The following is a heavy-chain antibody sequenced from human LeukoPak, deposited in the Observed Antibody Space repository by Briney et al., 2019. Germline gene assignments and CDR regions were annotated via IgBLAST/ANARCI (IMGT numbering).Heavy chain of an antibody. Sequence: GASVKVSYKASGYTFTSYAMNWVRQAPGQGLEWMGWINTNTGNPTYAQGFTGRFVFSLDTSVSTAYLQISSLKAEDTAVYYCARDQYDYSNYLARYGMDVWGQGTTVTVSS. D-gene: IGHD4-11*01. CDR2: INTNTGNP. J-gene: IGHJ6*02. CDR3: ARDQYDYSNYLARYGMDV. CDR1: GYTFTSYA. V-gene: IGHV7-4-1*02.